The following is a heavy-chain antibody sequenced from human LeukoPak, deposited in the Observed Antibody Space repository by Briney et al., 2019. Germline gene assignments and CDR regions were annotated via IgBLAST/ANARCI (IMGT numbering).Heavy chain of an antibody. J-gene: IGHJ4*02. CDR3: ARSPPRYDTRFFDY. CDR2: IYSGGGST. D-gene: IGHD3-22*01. Sequence: GGSLRLSCAASGFTVSSNYMSWVRQAPGRGLKWVSVIYSGGGSTFYADSVKGRFTISRDNSKNTLYLQMNSLRAEDTAVYYCARSPPRYDTRFFDYWGQGILVAVSS. CDR1: GFTVSSNY. V-gene: IGHV3-53*01.